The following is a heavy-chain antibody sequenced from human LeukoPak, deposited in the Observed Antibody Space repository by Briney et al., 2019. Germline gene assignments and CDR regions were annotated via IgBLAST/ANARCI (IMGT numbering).Heavy chain of an antibody. CDR2: ISSSSSTI. CDR1: GFTFSSYG. CDR3: ARAEYCSGGSCYLDAFDI. Sequence: SGGSLRLFCAASGFTFSSYGMHWVRQAPGKGLEWVSYISSSSSTIYYADSVKGRFTISRDNAKNSLYLQMNSLRAEDTAVYYCARAEYCSGGSCYLDAFDIWGQGTMVTVSS. D-gene: IGHD2-15*01. V-gene: IGHV3-48*01. J-gene: IGHJ3*02.